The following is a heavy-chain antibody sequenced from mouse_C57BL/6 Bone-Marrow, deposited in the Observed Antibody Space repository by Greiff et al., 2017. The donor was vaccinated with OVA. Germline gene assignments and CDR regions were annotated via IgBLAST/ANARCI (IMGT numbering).Heavy chain of an antibody. J-gene: IGHJ2*01. CDR1: GYTFTSYG. CDR3: ARRMGFFDY. D-gene: IGHD2-3*01. V-gene: IGHV1-81*01. CDR2: IYPRSGNT. Sequence: LVESGAELARPGASVKLSCKASGYTFTSYGISWVKQRTGQGLEWIGEIYPRSGNTYYNEKFKGKATLTADKSSSTAYMELRSLTSEDSAVYFCARRMGFFDYWGQGTTLTVSS.